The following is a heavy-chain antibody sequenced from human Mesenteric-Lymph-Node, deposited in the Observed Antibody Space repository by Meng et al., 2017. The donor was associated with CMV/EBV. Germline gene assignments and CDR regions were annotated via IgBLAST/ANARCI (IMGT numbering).Heavy chain of an antibody. CDR3: ARQSDSGSYY. CDR1: GGSISSNYY. V-gene: IGHV4-39*01. Sequence: SETLSLTCTVSGGSISSNYYWGWIRQPPGKGLECIGSVDYSGSTYYNPSLKSRVTISVDTSKNQFSLKLSSVTAADTAVYYCARQSDSGSYYWGQGTLVTVSS. D-gene: IGHD1-26*01. CDR2: VDYSGST. J-gene: IGHJ4*02.